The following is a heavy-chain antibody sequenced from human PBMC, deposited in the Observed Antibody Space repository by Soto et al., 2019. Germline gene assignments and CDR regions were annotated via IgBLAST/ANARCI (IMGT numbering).Heavy chain of an antibody. J-gene: IGHJ6*02. CDR3: ARTAILGGLHV. CDR2: IIINTGNT. V-gene: IGHV1-18*04. Sequence: ASVKVSCKASGYNFNNHGISWVRQAPGQGLEWLGWIIINTGNTNFARKFQGRATLTTDTATRTAYMDLTNLRSDDSAVYFCARTAILGGLHVWG. D-gene: IGHD3-3*01. CDR1: GYNFNNHG.